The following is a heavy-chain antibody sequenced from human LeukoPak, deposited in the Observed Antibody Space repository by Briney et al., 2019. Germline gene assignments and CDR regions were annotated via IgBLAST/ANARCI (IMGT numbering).Heavy chain of an antibody. CDR2: ISAYNGNT. Sequence: ASVKVSCKASGYTFTSYGINWVRQAPGQGLEWMGWISAYNGNTNYAQKLQGRVTMTTDTSTSTAYMELRSLRSDDTAVYYCARDVPDCSGGSCYTYYYYGMDVWGQGTTVTVSS. J-gene: IGHJ6*02. D-gene: IGHD2-15*01. V-gene: IGHV1-18*01. CDR1: GYTFTSYG. CDR3: ARDVPDCSGGSCYTYYYYGMDV.